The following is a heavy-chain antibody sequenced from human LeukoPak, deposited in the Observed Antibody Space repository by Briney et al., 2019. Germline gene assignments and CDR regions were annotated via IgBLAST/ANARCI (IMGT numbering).Heavy chain of an antibody. V-gene: IGHV3-7*03. D-gene: IGHD3-3*02. Sequence: GGSLRLSCAASGFTFNTYWMGWVRQAPGKGLEWVASMKEDGSEKYYVDSVKGRFTVSRDNAKNSLYLQMNSLGAEDTAIYYCARTRILDYWGQGTLVAVSS. CDR3: ARTRILDY. CDR1: GFTFNTYW. J-gene: IGHJ4*02. CDR2: MKEDGSEK.